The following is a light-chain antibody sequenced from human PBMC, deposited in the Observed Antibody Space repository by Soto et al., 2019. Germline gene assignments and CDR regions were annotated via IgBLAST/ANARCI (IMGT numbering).Light chain of an antibody. Sequence: HSALTQPASVSGSPGQSITISCTGTSSDVGGYNYVSWYQQHPGKAPKLMIYDVSNRPSGVSNRFSGSKSGNTASLTISGLQAEDEADYYCSSYTSSSTDFGTGTK. CDR1: SSDVGGYNY. CDR3: SSYTSSSTD. V-gene: IGLV2-14*01. CDR2: DVS. J-gene: IGLJ1*01.